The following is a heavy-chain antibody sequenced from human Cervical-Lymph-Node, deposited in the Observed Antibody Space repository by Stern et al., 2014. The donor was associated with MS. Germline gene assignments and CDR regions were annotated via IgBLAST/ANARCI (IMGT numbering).Heavy chain of an antibody. Sequence: QVQLQESGPGLVKPSETLSLTCTVSGGSLRSYYWNWIRQAPGKGLEWLGFFYHTGTVTYNPSLSSRVAMSVDTSKNQFSLTVSSVTAADTAVYYCAREGEYCSGSRCYPFLDYWGQGTLVTVSS. D-gene: IGHD2-15*01. CDR1: GGSLRSYY. CDR3: AREGEYCSGSRCYPFLDY. J-gene: IGHJ4*02. CDR2: FYHTGTV. V-gene: IGHV4-59*01.